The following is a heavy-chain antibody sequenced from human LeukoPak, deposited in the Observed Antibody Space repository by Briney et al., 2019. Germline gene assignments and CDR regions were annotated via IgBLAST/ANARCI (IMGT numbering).Heavy chain of an antibody. CDR1: GFTFSSYG. CDR3: TRDPSVPAVPPDSPPDY. D-gene: IGHD2-2*01. CDR2: IWYDGSNK. J-gene: IGHJ4*02. V-gene: IGHV3-33*01. Sequence: GGSLRLSCAASGFTFSSYGMYWVRQAQGQGLEWVAVIWYDGSNKYYADSVKGRFTISRDNSKNTLYLQMNSLRAEYPSAYYFTRDPSVPAVPPDSPPDYWGQGTLVTVSS.